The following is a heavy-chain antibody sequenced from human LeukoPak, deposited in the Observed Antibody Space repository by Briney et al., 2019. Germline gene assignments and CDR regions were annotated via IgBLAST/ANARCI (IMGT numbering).Heavy chain of an antibody. Sequence: GGSLSLSCAASGFTFSSYWMHWVRQVPGKGLEWVSRINNDGSARIYADSVKGRFTVSRDNAENTLYLEMNSLRVEDTAVFFCARGGPKDYYSFDRGGQGPLVTVS. V-gene: IGHV3-74*01. J-gene: IGHJ4*02. CDR1: GFTFSSYW. D-gene: IGHD1-26*01. CDR3: ARGGPKDYYSFDR. CDR2: INNDGSAR.